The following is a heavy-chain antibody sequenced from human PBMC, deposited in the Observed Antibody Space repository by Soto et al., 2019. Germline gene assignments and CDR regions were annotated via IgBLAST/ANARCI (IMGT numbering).Heavy chain of an antibody. J-gene: IGHJ4*02. CDR2: ISAGNGNR. D-gene: IGHD1-26*01. CDR3: VRVSMIPNSGIFYYDF. CDR1: GYTFASYT. Sequence: QVQLVQSGAEVKKPGASVRVSCKASGYTFASYTLHWVRQAPGQRFEWLGWISAGNGNRKSSQKFQDRVTLDRNSSANTVSMDLNNLRSEDTAIYYCVRVSMIPNSGIFYYDFWGQGSLVTVSS. V-gene: IGHV1-3*01.